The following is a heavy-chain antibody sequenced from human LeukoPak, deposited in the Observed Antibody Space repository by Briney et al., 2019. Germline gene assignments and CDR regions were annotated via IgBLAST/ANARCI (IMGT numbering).Heavy chain of an antibody. CDR3: ARERWVEYSGYDLLRRPTLRPRYGMDV. CDR2: IIGTSHYI. V-gene: IGHV3-21*01. J-gene: IGHJ6*02. D-gene: IGHD5-12*01. CDR1: GFTFSTYW. Sequence: KAGGSLRLSCAASGFTFSTYWMHWVRQAPGKGLVWVSTIIGTSHYIYYADSVKGRFTISRDNAKNSLYLQMNSLRAEDTAVYYCARERWVEYSGYDLLRRPTLRPRYGMDVWGQGTTVIVSS.